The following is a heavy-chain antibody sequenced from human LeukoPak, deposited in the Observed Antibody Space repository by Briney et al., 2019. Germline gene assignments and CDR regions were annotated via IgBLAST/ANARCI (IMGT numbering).Heavy chain of an antibody. CDR2: INHSGST. CDR3: ARGYSSSSDFDY. V-gene: IGHV4-30-2*01. CDR1: GGSISSGGYS. D-gene: IGHD6-6*01. J-gene: IGHJ4*02. Sequence: SQTLSLTCAVSGGSISSGGYSWSWIRQPPGKGLEWIGEINHSGSTNYNPSLKSRVTISVDTSKNQFSLKLSSVTAADTAVYYCARGYSSSSDFDYWGQGTLVTVSS.